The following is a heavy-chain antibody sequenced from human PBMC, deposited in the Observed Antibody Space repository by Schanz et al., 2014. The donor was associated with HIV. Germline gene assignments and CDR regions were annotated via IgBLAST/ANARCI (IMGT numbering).Heavy chain of an antibody. Sequence: QVQLVQSGGEVKKPGGSVMLSCKASGYTFSNYGVSWVRQAPGQGLEWMGWISGDYGKTKYAQKFQARVTMTTDTSSSTAYMELRSLSSDDTAVYFCARDAIAVAGPCDFWGQGTVVTVSS. CDR2: ISGDYGKT. J-gene: IGHJ4*02. V-gene: IGHV1-18*01. D-gene: IGHD6-19*01. CDR1: GYTFSNYG. CDR3: ARDAIAVAGPCDF.